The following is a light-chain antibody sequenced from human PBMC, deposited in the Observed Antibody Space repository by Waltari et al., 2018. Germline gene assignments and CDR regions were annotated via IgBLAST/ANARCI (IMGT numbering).Light chain of an antibody. Sequence: KFMLTQPHSVSESPGKTVTISCTGSRGSIDTNYVQWYQQRPGSAPRTVIYDDNQRPSGVPDRFSGSIDSSSNSASLTISGLKTEDEADYYCQSSDSSTGVVFGGGTKLTVL. V-gene: IGLV6-57*02. J-gene: IGLJ2*01. CDR3: QSSDSSTGVV. CDR2: DDN. CDR1: RGSIDTNY.